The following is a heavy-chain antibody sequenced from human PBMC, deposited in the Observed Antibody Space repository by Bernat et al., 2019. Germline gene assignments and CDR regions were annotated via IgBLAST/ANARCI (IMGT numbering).Heavy chain of an antibody. Sequence: QVQLVQSGAEVKKPGSSVKVSCKASGGTFSRHAINWVRQAPGQGLEWMGGIIRLFGTASYAHKFQGRVTSTADESTSTAYMDLGSLRSEDKAVYYCARGSSDCGRTSCPYDYWGQGILVTVSS. D-gene: IGHD2-2*01. CDR3: ARGSSDCGRTSCPYDY. CDR1: GGTFSRHA. CDR2: IIRLFGTA. J-gene: IGHJ4*02. V-gene: IGHV1-69*01.